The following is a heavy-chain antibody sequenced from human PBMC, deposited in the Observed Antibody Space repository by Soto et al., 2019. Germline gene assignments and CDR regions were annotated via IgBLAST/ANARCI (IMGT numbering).Heavy chain of an antibody. CDR2: INSDGSST. V-gene: IGHV3-74*01. J-gene: IGHJ3*02. Sequence: GGSLRLSCAASGFTFISYWMHWGRQAPGKGLVWVSRINSDGSSTSYADSVKGRFTISRDNAKNTLYLQMNSLRAEDTAVYYCARDSSGWYWGYAFDIWGQGTMVTVSS. D-gene: IGHD6-19*01. CDR1: GFTFISYW. CDR3: ARDSSGWYWGYAFDI.